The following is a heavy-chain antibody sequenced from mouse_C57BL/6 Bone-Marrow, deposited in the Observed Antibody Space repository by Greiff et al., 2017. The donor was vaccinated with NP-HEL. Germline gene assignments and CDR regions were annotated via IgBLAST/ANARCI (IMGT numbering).Heavy chain of an antibody. J-gene: IGHJ3*01. CDR2: IHPNSGST. D-gene: IGHD4-1*02. CDR1: GYTFASYW. Sequence: QVQLQQPGAELVKPGASVKLSCKASGYTFASYWMHWVKQRPGQGLEWIGMIHPNSGSTNYNEKFKSKATLTVDKSSSTAYMQLSSLTSEDSAVYYCARSGTTGFAYWGQGTLVTVSA. CDR3: ARSGTTGFAY. V-gene: IGHV1-64*01.